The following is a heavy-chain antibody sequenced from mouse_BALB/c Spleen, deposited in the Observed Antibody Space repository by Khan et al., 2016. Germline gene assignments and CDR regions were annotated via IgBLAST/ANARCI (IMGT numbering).Heavy chain of an antibody. V-gene: IGHV1-4*01. D-gene: IGHD2-1*01. CDR3: ARSRRMEGNYLFVY. Sequence: QVRLQQSGAELARPGASVKMSCKASGYTFTIYTMHWVKQRPGQGLEWIGYINPSSGYTNYNQKFKDKATLTADKSSSTAYMQLSSLTSEDSAVYYCARSRRMEGNYLFVYWDQGTTLTVSS. CDR1: GYTFTIYT. CDR2: INPSSGYT. J-gene: IGHJ2*01.